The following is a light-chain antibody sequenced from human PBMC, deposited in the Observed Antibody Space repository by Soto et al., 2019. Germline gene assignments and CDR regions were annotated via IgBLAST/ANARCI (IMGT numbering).Light chain of an antibody. CDR3: QSYASSLSGSGFV. CDR2: GNT. J-gene: IGLJ1*01. Sequence: QSVLAQPPSVSGAPGQRVTISCTWSSSNIGAGYGVHWYQQLPGTAPKLLIYGNTNRPSGVPDRFSGSKSGPSASLAITGLQAEDEADYYCQSYASSLSGSGFVFGTGTKVTVL. CDR1: SSNIGAGYG. V-gene: IGLV1-40*01.